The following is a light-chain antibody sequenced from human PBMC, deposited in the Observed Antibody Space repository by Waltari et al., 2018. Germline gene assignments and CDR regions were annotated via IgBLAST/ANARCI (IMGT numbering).Light chain of an antibody. CDR3: QAWDSSTYV. CDR1: QLGDKY. V-gene: IGLV3-1*01. CDR2: QDS. Sequence: SYELTQPPSASVSPGQTATITCSGDQLGDKYACWYQQKPGQSPVLVIYQDSKRPSGIPERFSGSNSGNTATLTISGTQAMDEADYYCQAWDSSTYVFGTGTKVTVL. J-gene: IGLJ1*01.